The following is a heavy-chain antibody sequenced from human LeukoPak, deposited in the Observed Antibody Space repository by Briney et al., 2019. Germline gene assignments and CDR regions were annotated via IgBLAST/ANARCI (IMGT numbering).Heavy chain of an antibody. CDR2: INHSGST. CDR3: ASAGHDGIGYKVC. V-gene: IGHV4-34*01. J-gene: IGHJ4*02. D-gene: IGHD3-22*01. CDR1: GGSFSGYY. Sequence: SETLSLTCAVYGGSFSGYYWSWIRQPPGKGLEWIGEINHSGSTNYNPSLTSRVTISVDKTKNQFSLRLSSVTAADTGVYYCASAGHDGIGYKVCWGQGTLVTVSS.